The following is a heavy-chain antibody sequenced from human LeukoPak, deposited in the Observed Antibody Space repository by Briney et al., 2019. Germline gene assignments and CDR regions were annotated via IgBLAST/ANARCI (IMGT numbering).Heavy chain of an antibody. V-gene: IGHV3-53*01. D-gene: IGHD6-13*01. CDR1: GFDVSSKF. J-gene: IGHJ4*02. CDR3: AKDEAAAGGGLDH. CDR2: IYSGGLT. Sequence: GGSLRLSCAASGFDVSSKFMTWVRQAPGKGLEWVSVIYSGGLTFYADSVQGRFTISRDNSKNTVYLHMNDLKADDMAVYYCAKDEAAAGGGLDHWGQGTLVIVSS.